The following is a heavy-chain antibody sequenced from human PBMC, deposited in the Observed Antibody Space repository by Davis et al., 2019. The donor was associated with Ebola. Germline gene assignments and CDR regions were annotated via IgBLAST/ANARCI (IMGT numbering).Heavy chain of an antibody. CDR3: TQSESRDY. D-gene: IGHD6-13*01. Sequence: GGSLRLSCAASGFTFSGSAMHWVRQASGKGLEWVGRIRSKANSYATAYAASVKGRFTISRDDSKNTAYLQMNSLKTKDTAVYYCTQSESRDYWGQGTLVTVSS. V-gene: IGHV3-73*01. CDR1: GFTFSGSA. J-gene: IGHJ4*02. CDR2: IRSKANSYAT.